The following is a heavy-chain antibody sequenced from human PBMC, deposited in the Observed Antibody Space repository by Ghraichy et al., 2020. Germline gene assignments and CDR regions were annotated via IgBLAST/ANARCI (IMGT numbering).Heavy chain of an antibody. CDR1: GFTFSSYS. J-gene: IGHJ5*02. Sequence: GESLNISCAASGFTFSSYSMNWVRQAPGKGLEWVSYISSSSSTIYYADSVKGRFTISRDNAKNSLYLQMNSLRDEDTAVYYCARSDYAPAENWFDPWGQGTLVTVSS. V-gene: IGHV3-48*02. CDR2: ISSSSSTI. D-gene: IGHD3-16*01. CDR3: ARSDYAPAENWFDP.